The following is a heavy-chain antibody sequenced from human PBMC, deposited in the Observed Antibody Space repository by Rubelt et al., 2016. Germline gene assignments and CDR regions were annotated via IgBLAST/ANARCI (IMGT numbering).Heavy chain of an antibody. CDR1: GGTFSSYA. V-gene: IGHV1-69*04. Sequence: GGTFSSYAISWVRQAPGQGLEWMGRLIPILVIANYAQNFQGSVTITADKSTSTAYMELSSLRSEDTAVYYCARARRGYDSSGSQRAFGTYYYYGMDVWGQGTTVTVSS. J-gene: IGHJ6*02. CDR2: LIPILVIA. CDR3: ARARRGYDSSGSQRAFGTYYYYGMDV. D-gene: IGHD3-22*01.